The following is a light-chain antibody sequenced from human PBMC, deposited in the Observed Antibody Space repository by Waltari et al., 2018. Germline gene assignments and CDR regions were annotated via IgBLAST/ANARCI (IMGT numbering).Light chain of an antibody. Sequence: EILFTQSPGSLSSSPAERVTPSCRAGQSVSRALTWYQQNPGQAPSLLIFGAANRATGIPDRFSGSGSETDFSLTISRLGPEDVAVYYCQHYVRLPATFGRGTKVEIK. V-gene: IGKV3-20*01. J-gene: IGKJ1*01. CDR1: QSVSRA. CDR2: GAA. CDR3: QHYVRLPAT.